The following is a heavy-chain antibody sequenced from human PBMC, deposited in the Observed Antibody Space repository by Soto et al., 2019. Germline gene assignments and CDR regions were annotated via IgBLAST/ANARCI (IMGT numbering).Heavy chain of an antibody. J-gene: IGHJ6*02. CDR2: IYSGGST. Sequence: GGSLRLSCAASGFTVSSNYMSWVRQAPGKGLEWVSVIYSGGSTYYADSVKGRFTISRDNSKNTLYLQMNSLRAEDTAVYYCARDMLLWFGETNYYYYGMDVWGQGTTVSVSS. D-gene: IGHD3-10*01. CDR1: GFTVSSNY. CDR3: ARDMLLWFGETNYYYYGMDV. V-gene: IGHV3-66*01.